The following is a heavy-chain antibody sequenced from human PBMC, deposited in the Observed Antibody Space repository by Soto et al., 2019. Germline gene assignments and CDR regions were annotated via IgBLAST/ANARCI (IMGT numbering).Heavy chain of an antibody. CDR2: ISGSGGTT. Sequence: GESLKISCVASGFTFSTYAMSWVRQAPGKGLDWVSIISGSGGTTYYAASVKGRFIISRDNSKNTLYLQMNSLRAEDTAVYFCVKRADYDYYMDVWGKGTTVTVSS. D-gene: IGHD6-25*01. V-gene: IGHV3-23*01. CDR1: GFTFSTYA. J-gene: IGHJ6*03. CDR3: VKRADYDYYMDV.